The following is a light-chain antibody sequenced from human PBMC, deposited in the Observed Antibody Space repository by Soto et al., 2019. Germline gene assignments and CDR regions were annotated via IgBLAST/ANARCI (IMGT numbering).Light chain of an antibody. CDR3: QQYYDYPWT. CDR2: DAS. V-gene: IGKV1-5*01. Sequence: DIQMTQSPFTLSASVGDRVSITCRASQSVTTRLAWHQHKPGKAPKVLIYDASNLQTGVPSRFSGSGSGREFTLTISSLQPDDFAAYYCQQYYDYPWTFGRGTKVDIK. J-gene: IGKJ1*01. CDR1: QSVTTR.